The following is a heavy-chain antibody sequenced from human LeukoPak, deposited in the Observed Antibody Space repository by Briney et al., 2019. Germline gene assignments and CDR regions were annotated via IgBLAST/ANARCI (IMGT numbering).Heavy chain of an antibody. Sequence: SETLSLTCTVSGGSISDYYWDWIRQPPGKGLEWIGYMSYSGSTNYNPSLNSRVSTSVDTSKNQFSLKLSSVTAADTAVYYCARALYSPVWFGEHNWFDPWGQGTLVTVSS. J-gene: IGHJ5*02. CDR2: MSYSGST. CDR1: GGSISDYY. D-gene: IGHD3-10*01. V-gene: IGHV4-59*08. CDR3: ARALYSPVWFGEHNWFDP.